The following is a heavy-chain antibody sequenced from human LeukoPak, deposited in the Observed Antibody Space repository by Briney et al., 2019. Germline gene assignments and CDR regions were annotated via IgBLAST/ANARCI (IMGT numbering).Heavy chain of an antibody. D-gene: IGHD7-27*01. CDR2: IKSKTDGGTT. J-gene: IGHJ3*02. V-gene: IGHV3-15*01. Sequence: GGSLRLSCAASGFTFSNAWMSWVREAPGKGLEWVGSIKSKTDGGTTDYTAPVKDRFTISRDDSKNTLYLQMNSLKTEDTAVYYCTKNWDEAVAFDIWGQGTMVTVSS. CDR1: GFTFSNAW. CDR3: TKNWDEAVAFDI.